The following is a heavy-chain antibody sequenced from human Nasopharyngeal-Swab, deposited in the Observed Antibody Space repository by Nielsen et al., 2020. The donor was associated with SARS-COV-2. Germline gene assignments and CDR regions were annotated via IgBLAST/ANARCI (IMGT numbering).Heavy chain of an antibody. CDR3: ARDDYGDYGYFGH. V-gene: IGHV1-2*02. CDR2: INPHSRGT. D-gene: IGHD4-17*01. CDR1: GYTFTSYG. J-gene: IGHJ4*02. Sequence: ASVKVSCKASGYTFTSYGFSWVRQAPGQGLEWMGWINPHSRGTKYAQKFQGRVTMTSDTSINTAYMELRRLRSDDTAVYYCARDDYGDYGYFGHWGQGTLVTVSS.